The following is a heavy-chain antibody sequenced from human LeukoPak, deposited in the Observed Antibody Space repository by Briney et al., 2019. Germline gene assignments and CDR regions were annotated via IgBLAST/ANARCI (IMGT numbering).Heavy chain of an antibody. V-gene: IGHV3-66*02. CDR3: ASTSSYSDAFDI. Sequence: GGSLRRSCAASGFTGSSNYMRWVGQAPGKGLEGVSVNYSGGSTYYSDSVKGGFTISRDNSKNTLYLQMNSLRAEDTAVYYCASTSSYSDAFDIWGQGTMVTVSS. CDR1: GFTGSSNY. J-gene: IGHJ3*02. D-gene: IGHD5-12*01. CDR2: NYSGGST.